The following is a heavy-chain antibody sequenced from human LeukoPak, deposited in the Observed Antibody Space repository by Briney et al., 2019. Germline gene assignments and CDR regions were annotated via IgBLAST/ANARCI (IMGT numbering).Heavy chain of an antibody. D-gene: IGHD4-17*01. V-gene: IGHV3-53*01. CDR3: ARGPPVYGDYYYYGMDV. CDR2: IYSGGST. J-gene: IGHJ6*02. CDR1: GFTVSSNH. Sequence: PGGSLRLSRAASGFTVSSNHMSWVRQAPGKGLEWVSVIYSGGSTYYADSVKGRFTISRDNSKNTLYLQMNSLRAEDTAVYYCARGPPVYGDYYYYGMDVWGQGTTVTVSS.